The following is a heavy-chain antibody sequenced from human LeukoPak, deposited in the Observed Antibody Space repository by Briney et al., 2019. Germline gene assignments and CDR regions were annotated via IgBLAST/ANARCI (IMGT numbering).Heavy chain of an antibody. CDR1: GYDFTTHW. J-gene: IGHJ3*02. V-gene: IGHV5-51*01. CDR3: ARLNADTAMVIDALEI. CDR2: IYPDDSDT. D-gene: IGHD5-18*01. Sequence: GESLKISCQGSGYDFTTHWIGWVRQMPGKGLEWMGIIYPDDSDTRYSPSFQGQVAISADKSITTAYLQWSSLKASGTAMYYCARLNADTAMVIDALEIWGQGTKVTVSS.